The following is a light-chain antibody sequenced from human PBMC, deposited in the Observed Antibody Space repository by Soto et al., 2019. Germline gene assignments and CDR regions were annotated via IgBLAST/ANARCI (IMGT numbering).Light chain of an antibody. Sequence: LCCLCATVRNRVTITCRASQGIRNELSWYQQKPGKAPKFLIFAASNLQSGVPSRFSGSGSGTDFTLTISSLQPEDFATYCCLHYEDLPFTFGGGAMVDIK. J-gene: IGKJ4*01. V-gene: IGKV1-6*01. CDR3: LHYEDLPFT. CDR1: QGIRNE. CDR2: AAS.